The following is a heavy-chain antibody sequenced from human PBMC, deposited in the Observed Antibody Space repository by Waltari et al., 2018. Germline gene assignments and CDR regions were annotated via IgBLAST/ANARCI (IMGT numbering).Heavy chain of an antibody. CDR2: MQYRGGT. CDR3: GRIAFGDEGGYFQH. V-gene: IGHV4-39*01. D-gene: IGHD4-17*01. J-gene: IGHJ1*01. Sequence: QLQLQESGPGLVKPSETLSLTSSVSGGSITTNHNWGWIRQPPGKGLEWMGNMQYRGGTFYTPSRGSRVTISLDTWKNQFSLRLTSVGAADTAVYFCGRIAFGDEGGYFQHWGQGTLVTVSS. CDR1: GGSITTNHN.